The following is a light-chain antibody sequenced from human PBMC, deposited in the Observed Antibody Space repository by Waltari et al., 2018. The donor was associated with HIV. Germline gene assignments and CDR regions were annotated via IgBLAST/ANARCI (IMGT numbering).Light chain of an antibody. CDR3: QSYDSSLSGVI. V-gene: IGLV1-40*01. Sequence: QSVLTQPPSVSAAPGQRVTISCTGSSSNIGAGYDVHWYQHLQGTAPKLLIYDNNNRPSGVPDRFSGSKSGTSASLAITGLQAEDEADYYCQSYDSSLSGVIFGGGTKLTVL. J-gene: IGLJ2*01. CDR1: SSNIGAGYD. CDR2: DNN.